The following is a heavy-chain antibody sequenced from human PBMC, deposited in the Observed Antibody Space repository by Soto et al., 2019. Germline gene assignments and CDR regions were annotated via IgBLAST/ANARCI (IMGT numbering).Heavy chain of an antibody. D-gene: IGHD4-17*01. Sequence: QVQLVQSGAEVKKPGASVTVSCKASGFTFTSYGFNWVRQAPGQGLEWMGWISAYNRNTIYAQKLRGRVTMTTDTSTSTVYMELSSLRPDDTAVYYCAGGFSDYGDYDWGQGTLVTVSS. CDR3: AGGFSDYGDYD. V-gene: IGHV1-18*01. J-gene: IGHJ4*02. CDR2: ISAYNRNT. CDR1: GFTFTSYG.